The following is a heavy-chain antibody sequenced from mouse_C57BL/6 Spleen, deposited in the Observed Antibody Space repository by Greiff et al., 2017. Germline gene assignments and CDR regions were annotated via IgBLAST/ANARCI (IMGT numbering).Heavy chain of an antibody. D-gene: IGHD1-1*01. V-gene: IGHV1-76*01. CDR3: ARWGAVEFFDY. CDR1: GYTFTDYY. J-gene: IGHJ2*01. CDR2: IYPGSGNT. Sequence: VQRVESGAELVRPGASVKLSCKASGYTFTDYYINWVKQRPGQGLEWIARIYPGSGNTYYNEKFKGKATLTAEKSSSTAYMQLSSLTSEDSAVYFCARWGAVEFFDYWGQGTTLTVSS.